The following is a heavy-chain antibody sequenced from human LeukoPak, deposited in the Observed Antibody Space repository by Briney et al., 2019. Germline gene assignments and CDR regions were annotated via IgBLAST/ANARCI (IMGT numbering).Heavy chain of an antibody. Sequence: GASVKVSCKASGYTFTGYYMHWVRQAPGQGLEWMARINPNSGGTNYAQKFQGRVTMTRDTSISTAYMELSRLRSDDTAVYYCARCPLWYYSMDGWGKGTTVTVSS. V-gene: IGHV1-2*06. D-gene: IGHD2-21*01. CDR2: INPNSGGT. J-gene: IGHJ6*03. CDR3: ARCPLWYYSMDG. CDR1: GYTFTGYY.